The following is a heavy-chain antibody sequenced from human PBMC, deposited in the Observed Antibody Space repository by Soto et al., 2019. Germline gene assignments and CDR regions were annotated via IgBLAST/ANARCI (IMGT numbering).Heavy chain of an antibody. V-gene: IGHV3-30-3*01. CDR2: ISYDGSNK. CDR1: GFTFSSYA. CDR3: ARGDRLQGDWYFDL. D-gene: IGHD4-4*01. Sequence: QVQLVESGGGVVQPGRSLRLSCAASGFTFSSYAMHWVRQAPGKGLEWVAVISYDGSNKYYADSVKGRFTISRDNSKNTLYLQMNNLSAEDTAVYYCARGDRLQGDWYFDLWGRGTLVTFSS. J-gene: IGHJ2*01.